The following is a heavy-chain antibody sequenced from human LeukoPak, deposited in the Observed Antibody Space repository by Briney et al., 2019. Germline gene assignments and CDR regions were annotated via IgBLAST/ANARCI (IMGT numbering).Heavy chain of an antibody. J-gene: IGHJ4*01. CDR1: GLSVSNRY. CDR3: ARDSGRYCTIDSCYTDFDI. D-gene: IGHD2-2*02. Sequence: HPGGSLRLSCAASGLSVSNRYMSWVRQAPGKGLEWVSAIHSGGATYYVDFVKDRFIISKDNSKNSLYLQMNSLRAEDTAVYYCARDSGRYCTIDSCYTDFDIWGRGTLVSVSS. CDR2: IHSGGAT. V-gene: IGHV3-66*01.